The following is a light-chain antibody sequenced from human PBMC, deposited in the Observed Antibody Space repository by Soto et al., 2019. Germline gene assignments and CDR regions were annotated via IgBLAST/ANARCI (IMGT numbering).Light chain of an antibody. V-gene: IGLV1-40*01. J-gene: IGLJ3*02. CDR1: SSNIGAGYD. Sequence: QSVLTQPPSVSGAPGQRVTISCTESSSNIGAGYDVHWYQQLPGTAPKLLIYGNSNRPSGVPDRFSGAKSVTSASLAITGLQAEEEADYYCQSYDSSLSGGVFGGGTKLTVL. CDR3: QSYDSSLSGGV. CDR2: GNS.